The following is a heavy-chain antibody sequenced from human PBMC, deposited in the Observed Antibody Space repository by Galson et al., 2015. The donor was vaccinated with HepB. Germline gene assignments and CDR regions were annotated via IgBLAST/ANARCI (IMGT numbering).Heavy chain of an antibody. D-gene: IGHD5-24*01. CDR1: GFTFSSYS. J-gene: IGHJ4*02. Sequence: SLRLSCAASGFTFSSYSMNWVRQAPGKGLEWVSYISSSGSTIYYADSVKGRFTISRDNAKNSLYLQMNSLRAEDTAVYYCARDLRPEMASDYWGQGTLVTVSS. CDR2: ISSSGSTI. CDR3: ARDLRPEMASDY. V-gene: IGHV3-48*04.